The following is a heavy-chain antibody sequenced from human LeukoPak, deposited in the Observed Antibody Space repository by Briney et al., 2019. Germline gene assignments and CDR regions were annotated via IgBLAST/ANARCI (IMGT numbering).Heavy chain of an antibody. CDR3: ARVETYYYDSSGSSGAFDI. CDR1: GGSISRYY. Sequence: SETLSLTCSVSGGSISRYYWSWIRQPPGKGLEWIGYIYYSGSTSGSTNYNPSLKSRVTISVDTSKKQFSLKLASVTAADTAVYFCARVETYYYDSSGSSGAFDIWGQGTMVTVSS. J-gene: IGHJ3*02. CDR2: IYYSGSTSGST. D-gene: IGHD3-22*01. V-gene: IGHV4-59*01.